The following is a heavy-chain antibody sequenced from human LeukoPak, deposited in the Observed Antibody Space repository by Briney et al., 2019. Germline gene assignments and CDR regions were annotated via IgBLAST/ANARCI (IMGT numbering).Heavy chain of an antibody. CDR2: VYYDGIN. Sequence: SETLSLTCTVSGGSINNTLFYWGWIRQPPGKGLEWIGTVYYDGINYSSPSLKSRVATSVDTSKNQFSLRLSSVTAADTAVYFCARLGSYHDFWGQGALVTVSS. CDR1: GGSINNTLFY. J-gene: IGHJ4*02. CDR3: ARLGSYHDF. D-gene: IGHD1-26*01. V-gene: IGHV4-39*07.